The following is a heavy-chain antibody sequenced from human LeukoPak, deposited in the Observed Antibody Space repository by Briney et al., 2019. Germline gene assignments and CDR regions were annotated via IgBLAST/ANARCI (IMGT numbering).Heavy chain of an antibody. Sequence: GGSLRLSCAASGFSISNDWMSSVRQAPGKGLEWVARVKSRSAGETTDYAAPVKGRFTISRDDSKNTLYLQMNSLKTEDTAVYYCTLIQGWGSGSYYRDFWGQGTLVTVSS. D-gene: IGHD3-10*01. CDR3: TLIQGWGSGSYYRDF. V-gene: IGHV3-15*01. J-gene: IGHJ4*02. CDR2: VKSRSAGETT. CDR1: GFSISNDW.